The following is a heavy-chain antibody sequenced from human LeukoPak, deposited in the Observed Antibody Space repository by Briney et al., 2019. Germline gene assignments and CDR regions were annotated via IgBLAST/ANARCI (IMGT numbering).Heavy chain of an antibody. CDR2: IYSGGGT. CDR1: GFTVSDNY. Sequence: GGSLRLSCAASGFTVSDNYMSWVRQAPGKGLEWVSVIYSGGGTYYSHCVKGRFTISRDNSKNTLYLQMNTLRVEDTAVYYCVRDEGFHGSGSNWGPGTLVTVSS. D-gene: IGHD3-10*01. V-gene: IGHV3-66*01. CDR3: VRDEGFHGSGSN. J-gene: IGHJ4*02.